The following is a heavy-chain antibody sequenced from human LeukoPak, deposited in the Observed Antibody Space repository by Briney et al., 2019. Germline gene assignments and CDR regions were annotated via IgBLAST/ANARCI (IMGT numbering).Heavy chain of an antibody. CDR1: GGSISSSSYY. Sequence: SETLSLTCTVSGGSISSSSYYWGWIRQPPGTGLEWIGNIYYSGSTYYNPSLKSRVTISVDTSKNQFSLKLSSVTAADTAVYYCARLAAITIFGVVKSYYFDYWGQGILVTVSS. V-gene: IGHV4-39*01. D-gene: IGHD3-3*01. J-gene: IGHJ4*02. CDR2: IYYSGST. CDR3: ARLAAITIFGVVKSYYFDY.